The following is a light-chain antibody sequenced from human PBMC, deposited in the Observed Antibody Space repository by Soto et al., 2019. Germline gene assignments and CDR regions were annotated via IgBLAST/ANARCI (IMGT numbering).Light chain of an antibody. J-gene: IGKJ4*01. CDR2: GAS. CDR1: QSVGTT. Sequence: EIVMTQFPDSLDLSPGESATLSCRASQSVGTTLAWYQQKPGQAPRRLIYGASTRASVCPPSFRGSGSGKDFTPNIDYLQSEDIAVYFYQQNKEYVTFGRGTKVE. CDR3: QQNKEYVT. V-gene: IGKV3D-15*01.